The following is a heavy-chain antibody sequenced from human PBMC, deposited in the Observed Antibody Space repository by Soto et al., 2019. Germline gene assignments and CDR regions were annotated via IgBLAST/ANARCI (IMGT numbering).Heavy chain of an antibody. Sequence: PSETLSLTCAVYGGSFSGYYWSWIRQPPGKGLEWIGEINHSGSTNYNPSLKSRVTISVDTSKNQFSLKLSSVTAADTAVYYCARDYGGNLLDYWGQGTLVTVAS. CDR1: GGSFSGYY. V-gene: IGHV4-34*01. CDR3: ARDYGGNLLDY. CDR2: INHSGST. D-gene: IGHD4-17*01. J-gene: IGHJ4*02.